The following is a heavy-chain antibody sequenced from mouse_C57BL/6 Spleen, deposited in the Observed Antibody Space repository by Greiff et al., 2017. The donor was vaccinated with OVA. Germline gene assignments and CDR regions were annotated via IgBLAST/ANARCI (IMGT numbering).Heavy chain of an antibody. J-gene: IGHJ4*01. V-gene: IGHV1-82*01. CDR1: GYAFSSSW. CDR3: AREGDYAMDY. Sequence: QVQLKQSGPELVKPGASVKISCKASGYAFSSSWMNWVKQRPGKGLEWIGRIYPGVGDTNYNGKFKGKATRTADKASSTAVRQRSSLTSEDSAVYFCAREGDYAMDYWGQGTSVTVSS. CDR2: IYPGVGDT.